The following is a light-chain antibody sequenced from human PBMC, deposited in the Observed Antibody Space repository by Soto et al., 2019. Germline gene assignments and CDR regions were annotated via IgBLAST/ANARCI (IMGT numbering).Light chain of an antibody. CDR3: QQYNTYSAWT. Sequence: DIQMTQSPSTLSASVGDRVTITCRASQSISSWLAWYQQKPGKAPKLLIYKASGLESGVPSRLSGSGSGTEFTLTISSLQPDDFATYYCQQYNTYSAWTFGQGTKVEIK. CDR2: KAS. V-gene: IGKV1-5*03. CDR1: QSISSW. J-gene: IGKJ1*01.